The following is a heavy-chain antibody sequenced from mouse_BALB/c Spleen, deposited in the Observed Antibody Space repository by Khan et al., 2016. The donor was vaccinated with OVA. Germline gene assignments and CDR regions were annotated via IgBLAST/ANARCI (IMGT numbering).Heavy chain of an antibody. J-gene: IGHJ4*01. Sequence: VQLQESGPELKKPGETVRISCKASGYTFTTAGIQWVQKMPGKGLKWIGWINTHSGVPKYAEDFKGRFAFSLEISVSTAYLQLTNLKTEDTATYFCARGGAGYYRSDGGAMEYWGQGTSVTVSS. CDR3: ARGGAGYYRSDGGAMEY. V-gene: IGHV9-4*02. D-gene: IGHD2-12*01. CDR2: INTHSGVP. CDR1: GYTFTTAG.